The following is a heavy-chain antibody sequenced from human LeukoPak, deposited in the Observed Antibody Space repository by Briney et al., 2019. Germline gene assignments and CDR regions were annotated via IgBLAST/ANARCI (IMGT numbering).Heavy chain of an antibody. Sequence: KTSETLSLTCAVSGGSISSSNWWSWVRQPPGKGLEWIGEIYHSGSTYYNPSLKSRVTMSVDTSKNQFSLKLSSVTAADTAVYYCARDWGSGFDYWGQGTLVTVSS. J-gene: IGHJ4*02. CDR2: IYHSGST. V-gene: IGHV4-4*02. CDR3: ARDWGSGFDY. D-gene: IGHD7-27*01. CDR1: GGSISSSNW.